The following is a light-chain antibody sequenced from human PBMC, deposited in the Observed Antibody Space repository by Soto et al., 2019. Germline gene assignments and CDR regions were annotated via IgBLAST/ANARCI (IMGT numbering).Light chain of an antibody. CDR1: SSDVGGYNY. V-gene: IGLV2-14*01. Sequence: QAVVTQPASVSGSPGQSITISCTGTSSDVGGYNYVSWYQQHPGKAPKLMIYEVSNRPSGVSNRFSGSKSGNTASLTISGLQAEDEADYYCSSYTSSSMDYVFGTGTKVTVL. CDR3: SSYTSSSMDYV. J-gene: IGLJ1*01. CDR2: EVS.